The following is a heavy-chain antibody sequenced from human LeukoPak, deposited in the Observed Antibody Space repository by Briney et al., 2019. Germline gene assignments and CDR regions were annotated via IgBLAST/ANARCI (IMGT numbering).Heavy chain of an antibody. Sequence: ASVKVSCKASGYTFTDYYIHWLRQAPGQGLEWMGWINPKSGGPNYAQKFEGRVTMTSDTSITTTAYMELTRLRSDDTAVYYCARGGIAAPADYWGQGTQVTVSS. V-gene: IGHV1-2*02. CDR2: INPKSGGP. J-gene: IGHJ4*02. CDR3: ARGGIAAPADY. D-gene: IGHD6-13*01. CDR1: GYTFTDYY.